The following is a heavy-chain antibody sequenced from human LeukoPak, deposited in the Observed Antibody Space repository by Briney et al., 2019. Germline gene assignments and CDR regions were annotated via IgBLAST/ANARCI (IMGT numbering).Heavy chain of an antibody. J-gene: IGHJ4*02. Sequence: SETLSLTCAVYGGSFSGYYWSWIRQPPGKGLEWIGEINHSGSTNYNPSLKSRVTISVDTSKNQFSLKLSSVTAADTAVHYCARASYDSSGYYRGYYFDYWGQGTLVTVSS. CDR1: GGSFSGYY. CDR2: INHSGST. D-gene: IGHD3-22*01. V-gene: IGHV4-34*01. CDR3: ARASYDSSGYYRGYYFDY.